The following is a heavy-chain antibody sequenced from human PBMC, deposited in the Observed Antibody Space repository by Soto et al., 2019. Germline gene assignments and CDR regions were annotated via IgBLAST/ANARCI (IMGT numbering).Heavy chain of an antibody. CDR1: GGTFSSYA. D-gene: IGHD6-19*01. V-gene: IGHV1-69*01. CDR2: LIPILGTA. CDR3: ARGLAVAGTVYFQH. J-gene: IGHJ1*01. Sequence: QVQLVQSGAEVKKPGSSVKVSCKASGGTFSSYAISWVRQAPGQGLEWMGGLIPILGTANYAQKFQGRVTITADESTSTAYMELSSLRSEDTAVYYCARGLAVAGTVYFQHWGQGTLVTVSS.